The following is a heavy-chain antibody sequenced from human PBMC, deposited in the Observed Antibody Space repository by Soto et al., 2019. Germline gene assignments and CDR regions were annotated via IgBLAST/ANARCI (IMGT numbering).Heavy chain of an antibody. CDR2: ISYDGSNK. J-gene: IGHJ4*02. CDR1: GFAFSSYA. CDR3: AREIGEGAAAGTVDY. Sequence: GGSLRLSCAVSGFAFSSYAMHGVRHAPGKGLGWVAVISYDGSNKYYEDSAEGGLAISRDNSKKTLYRRMNSLRDEDTAVYYCAREIGEGAAAGTVDYWGQGTLVTVSS. V-gene: IGHV3-30*09. D-gene: IGHD6-13*01.